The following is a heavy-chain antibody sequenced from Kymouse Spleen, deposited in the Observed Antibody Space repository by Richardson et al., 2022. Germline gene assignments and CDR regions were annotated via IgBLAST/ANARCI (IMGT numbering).Heavy chain of an antibody. CDR2: INWNGGST. Sequence: EVQLVESGGGVVRPGGSLRLSCAASGFTFDDYGMSWVRQAPGKGLEWVSGINWNGGSTGYADSVKGRFTISRDNAKNSLYLQMNSLRAEDTALYYCAAGYSSGWPYYYYGMDVWGQGTTVTVSS. CDR3: AAGYSSGWPYYYYGMDV. J-gene: IGHJ6*02. V-gene: IGHV3-20*d01. D-gene: IGHD6-19*01. CDR1: GFTFDDYG.